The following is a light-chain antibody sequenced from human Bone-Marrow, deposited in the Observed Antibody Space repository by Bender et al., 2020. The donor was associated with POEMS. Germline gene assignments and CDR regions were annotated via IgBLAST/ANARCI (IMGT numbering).Light chain of an antibody. CDR2: GYN. Sequence: QSVLTQPPSVSGAPGQRVTISCTGSSSNTGSGYDINWYQHLPGTAPKLLIYGYNNRPSGVPDRFSGSKSGTSASLAITGLQAEDEADYYCYSYAGSSTYVFGTGTKVTVL. CDR3: YSYAGSSTYV. CDR1: SSNTGSGYD. J-gene: IGLJ1*01. V-gene: IGLV1-40*01.